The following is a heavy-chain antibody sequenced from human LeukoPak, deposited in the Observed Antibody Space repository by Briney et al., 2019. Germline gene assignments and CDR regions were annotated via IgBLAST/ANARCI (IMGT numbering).Heavy chain of an antibody. D-gene: IGHD6-19*01. Sequence: ASVKVSCKTSGYDFTSHGIFWVRQAPGQGLEWMGWISPYNGDTKYAQRFQGRVTMTTDRSTTTVYMELRSLRSEDTAVYYCATWSIAVAGYFDYWGQGTLVTVSS. V-gene: IGHV1-18*01. CDR2: ISPYNGDT. CDR3: ATWSIAVAGYFDY. J-gene: IGHJ4*02. CDR1: GYDFTSHG.